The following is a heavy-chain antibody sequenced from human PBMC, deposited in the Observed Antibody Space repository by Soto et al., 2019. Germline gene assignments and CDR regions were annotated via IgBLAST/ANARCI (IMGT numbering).Heavy chain of an antibody. J-gene: IGHJ6*02. CDR2: FDPEDGET. Sequence: GASMEGSCQGFRYTPTGFFLHRGRQAPRKRGGWMGGFDPEDGETIYAQKFQGRVTMTEDTSTDTAYMELSSLRSEDTAVYYCATTARVPAANNYYYYGMDVWGQGTTVTVSS. CDR1: YTPTGFF. CDR3: ATTARVPAANNYYYYGMDV. D-gene: IGHD2-2*01. V-gene: IGHV1-24*01.